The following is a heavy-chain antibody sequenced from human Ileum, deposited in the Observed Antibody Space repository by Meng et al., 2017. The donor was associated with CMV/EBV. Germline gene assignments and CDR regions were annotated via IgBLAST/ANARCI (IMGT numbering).Heavy chain of an antibody. D-gene: IGHD6-13*01. Sequence: GGSLRLSCAASGFTFSSYSMNWVRQAPGQVPEFVANINQDGSIKSYLESVKGRFTISRDNAKASFYLQMNNLRPEDTAVYYCARDPGYSSFDYWGQGKVVTVSS. CDR3: ARDPGYSSFDY. CDR2: INQDGSIK. CDR1: GFTFSSYS. J-gene: IGHJ4*02. V-gene: IGHV3-7*03.